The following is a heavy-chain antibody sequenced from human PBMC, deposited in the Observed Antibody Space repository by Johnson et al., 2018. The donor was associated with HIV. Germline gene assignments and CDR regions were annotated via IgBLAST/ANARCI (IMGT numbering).Heavy chain of an antibody. J-gene: IGHJ3*02. CDR2: IRYDGDIT. CDR1: GFSVSTSY. CDR3: AKEEEDAFDI. Sequence: QVQLVESGGDLVQPGGSLRLSCAASGFSVSTSYMTWVRQAPGKGLEWVAFIRYDGDITYSADSVKGRFTISRDNSKNTLYLQMNSLRAEDTAVYYCAKEEEDAFDIWGQGTMVTVSS. V-gene: IGHV3-30*02.